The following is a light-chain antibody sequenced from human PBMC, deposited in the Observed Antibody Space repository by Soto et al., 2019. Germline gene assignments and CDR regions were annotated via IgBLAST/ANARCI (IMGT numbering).Light chain of an antibody. Sequence: EIVLTQSPGTLSLSPGERATLSCRASQSDSSSYLAWYQQKPGQAPRLLIYGASSRATGIPDRFSGSGSGTDFTLTISRLEPEDCAVYYCQQYGSSRAFGQGTKVDIK. CDR1: QSDSSSY. V-gene: IGKV3-20*01. J-gene: IGKJ1*01. CDR3: QQYGSSRA. CDR2: GAS.